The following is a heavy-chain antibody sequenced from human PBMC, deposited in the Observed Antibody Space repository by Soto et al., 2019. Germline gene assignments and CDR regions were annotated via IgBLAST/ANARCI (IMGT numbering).Heavy chain of an antibody. V-gene: IGHV3-23*01. D-gene: IGHD3-10*01. Sequence: GGSLRLSCAASGLTFRNYAMSWVRQAPGKGVEWVSAINDNGDSTNYADSVKGRFTISRDNAKNSLYLQMNSLRAEDTAVYYCARDHYGPGWFDPWGQGTLVTVSS. CDR1: GLTFRNYA. J-gene: IGHJ5*02. CDR2: INDNGDST. CDR3: ARDHYGPGWFDP.